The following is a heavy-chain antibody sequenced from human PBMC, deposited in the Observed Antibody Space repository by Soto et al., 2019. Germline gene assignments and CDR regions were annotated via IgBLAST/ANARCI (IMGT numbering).Heavy chain of an antibody. Sequence: GASVKVSCKASGYTFTSYGISWVRQAPGQGLEWMGWISAYNGNTNYAQKLQGRVTMTTDTSTSTAYMELSRLTSEDTAVYYCARAWGIEGGYNYFDYWGQGTPVTVSS. CDR1: GYTFTSYG. V-gene: IGHV1-18*01. CDR3: ARAWGIEGGYNYFDY. D-gene: IGHD5-12*01. CDR2: ISAYNGNT. J-gene: IGHJ4*02.